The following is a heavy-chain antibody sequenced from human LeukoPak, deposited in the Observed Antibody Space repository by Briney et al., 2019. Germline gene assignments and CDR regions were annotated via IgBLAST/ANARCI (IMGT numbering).Heavy chain of an antibody. CDR2: IYYRGST. J-gene: IGHJ5*02. CDR1: GGSISGSSYY. V-gene: IGHV4-39*01. D-gene: IGHD2-15*01. Sequence: PSETLSLTCTVSGGSISGSSYYWGWTRQPPGKGLEWIGSIYYRGSTYYNPTLKSRVTVSVDTSKNQFSLKLSPVTAADTAVYYCALIRGYCRTWGQGTLVTVSS. CDR3: ALIRGYCRT.